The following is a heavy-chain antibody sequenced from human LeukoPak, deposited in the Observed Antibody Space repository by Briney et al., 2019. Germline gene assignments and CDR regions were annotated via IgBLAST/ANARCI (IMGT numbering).Heavy chain of an antibody. CDR1: GFIFDDYA. J-gene: IGHJ4*02. V-gene: IGHV3-9*01. D-gene: IGHD3-22*01. CDR3: AKDRAPYYYDSSGRDY. Sequence: GGSLRLSCAASGFIFDDYAMHWVRQAPGKGLEWVSGISWNSGSIGYADSVKGRFTISRDNAKNSLYLQMNSLRAEDTALYYCAKDRAPYYYDSSGRDYWGQGTLVTVSS. CDR2: ISWNSGSI.